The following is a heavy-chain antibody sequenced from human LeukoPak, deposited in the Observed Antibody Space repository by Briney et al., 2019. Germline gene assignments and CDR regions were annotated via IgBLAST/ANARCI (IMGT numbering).Heavy chain of an antibody. D-gene: IGHD6-13*01. J-gene: IGHJ4*02. CDR1: GYTFTGYY. V-gene: IGHV1-2*02. CDR3: ARPYSSSKAFDY. CDR2: INPNSGGT. Sequence: ASVKVSCKASGYTFTGYYMHWVRQAPGQGLEWMGWINPNSGGTNYAQKFQGRVTMTRDTSISTAYMELSRLRSDDTAVYYCARPYSSSKAFDYWGQGTLVTVSS.